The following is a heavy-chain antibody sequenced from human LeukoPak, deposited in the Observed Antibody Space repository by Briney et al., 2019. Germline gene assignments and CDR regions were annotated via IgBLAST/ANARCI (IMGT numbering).Heavy chain of an antibody. V-gene: IGHV3-33*01. Sequence: GGSLRLSCAASGFTFSNYGMHWIRQAPGMGLEWVAVIWYDGGNKYYADSVQGRFTISRDNSKNTLYLQMNSLRAEDTAVYYCARNIGFWSGYDYWGQGTLVTVSS. CDR3: ARNIGFWSGYDY. J-gene: IGHJ4*02. D-gene: IGHD3-3*01. CDR1: GFTFSNYG. CDR2: IWYDGGNK.